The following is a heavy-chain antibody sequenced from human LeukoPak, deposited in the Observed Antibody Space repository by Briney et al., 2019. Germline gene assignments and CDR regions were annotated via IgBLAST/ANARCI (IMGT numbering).Heavy chain of an antibody. J-gene: IGHJ4*02. CDR3: AKLRSVEIVMVLSIFDY. V-gene: IGHV3-23*01. D-gene: IGHD5-18*01. CDR2: ISGSDGGT. Sequence: GGSLRLSCAASGFTFSSYAMSWVRQAPGKGLEWVSAISGSDGGTYYADSVKGRLTISRDNSKNTLYLQMNSLRAEDTAIYYCAKLRSVEIVMVLSIFDYWGQGTLVTVSS. CDR1: GFTFSSYA.